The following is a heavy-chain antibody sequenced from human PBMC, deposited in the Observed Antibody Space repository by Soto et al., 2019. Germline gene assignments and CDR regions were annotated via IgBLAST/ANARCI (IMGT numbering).Heavy chain of an antibody. D-gene: IGHD3-22*01. V-gene: IGHV3-23*01. CDR2: ISDSGDKT. CDR3: AKDPNDYDSSAYYVDY. Sequence: EVQLLESGGGLEQRGGSLRLSCAASGFTFSSYAMSWVRQAPGKGLEWVSAISDSGDKTYYADSVKGRFTVSRDNSKTTLYLQMNSLRAEDTAVYFCAKDPNDYDSSAYYVDYWGRGTLVTVSS. CDR1: GFTFSSYA. J-gene: IGHJ4*02.